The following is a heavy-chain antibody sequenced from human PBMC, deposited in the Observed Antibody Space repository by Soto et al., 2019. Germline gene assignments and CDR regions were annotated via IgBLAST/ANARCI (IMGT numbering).Heavy chain of an antibody. V-gene: IGHV1-2*02. CDR2: INPNSGGT. Sequence: ASVKVSCRASGYTFTGYYMHWVRLAPGQGLEWMGWINPNSGGTNYAQKFQGRVTMTRDTSISTAYMELSRLRSDDTAVYYCARGPSQWLSIVQYYFDFLGQGTLVTFSS. D-gene: IGHD5-12*01. J-gene: IGHJ4*02. CDR3: ARGPSQWLSIVQYYFDF. CDR1: GYTFTGYY.